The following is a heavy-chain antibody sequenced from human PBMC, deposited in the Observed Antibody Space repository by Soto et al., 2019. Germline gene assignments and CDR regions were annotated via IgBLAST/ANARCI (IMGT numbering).Heavy chain of an antibody. CDR2: IYYSGST. CDR3: ARAHYSSSSGKNWFDP. Sequence: SETLSLTCTVSGGSISSAGYYWSWIRQHPGKGLEWIGYIYYSGSTYYNPSLKSRVTILVDTSKNQFSLNLSSVAAADTAVYYCARAHYSSSSGKNWFDPWGQGTVVTVSS. D-gene: IGHD6-6*01. V-gene: IGHV4-31*03. CDR1: GGSISSAGYY. J-gene: IGHJ5*02.